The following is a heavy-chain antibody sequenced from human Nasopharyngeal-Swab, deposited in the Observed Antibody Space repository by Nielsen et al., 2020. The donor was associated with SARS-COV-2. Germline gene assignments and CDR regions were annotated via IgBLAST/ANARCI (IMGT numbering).Heavy chain of an antibody. Sequence: SGPTLVKPTQTLTLTCTFSGFSLSTSGMCVSWICQPPGKALEWLARIDWDDDKYYSTSLKTRLTISKDTSKNQVVLTMTNMDPVDTATYYCARISYDILTGYWYSMDVWGQGTTVTVSS. V-gene: IGHV2-70*11. CDR3: ARISYDILTGYWYSMDV. D-gene: IGHD3-9*01. CDR1: GFSLSTSGMC. CDR2: IDWDDDK. J-gene: IGHJ6*02.